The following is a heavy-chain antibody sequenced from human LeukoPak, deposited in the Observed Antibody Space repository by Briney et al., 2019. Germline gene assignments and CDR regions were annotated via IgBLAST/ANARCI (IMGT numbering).Heavy chain of an antibody. J-gene: IGHJ5*02. V-gene: IGHV1-2*02. D-gene: IGHD2-2*02. CDR1: GYTFTGYY. CDR3: ARARPNCSSTSCYTRWFDP. Sequence: ASVKVSCKASGYTFTGYYMHWVRQAPGQGLEWMGWINPNSGGTNYAQKFQGRVTMTRDTSISTAYMELSRLRSDDTAVYYCARARPNCSSTSCYTRWFDPWGQGTLVTVSS. CDR2: INPNSGGT.